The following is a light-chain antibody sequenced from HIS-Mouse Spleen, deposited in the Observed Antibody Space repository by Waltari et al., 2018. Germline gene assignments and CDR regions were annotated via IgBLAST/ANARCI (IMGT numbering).Light chain of an antibody. CDR3: SSYTSSSTEV. CDR1: SSDVGGYTS. V-gene: IGLV2-14*03. CDR2: DVS. Sequence: QSALTQPASVSGSPGQSITISCTGTSSDVGGYTSFSWYQQHPGKAPKLMIYDVSNRPSGVSNRFSGSKSGNTASLTISGLQAEDEADYYCSSYTSSSTEVFGGGTKLTVL. J-gene: IGLJ2*01.